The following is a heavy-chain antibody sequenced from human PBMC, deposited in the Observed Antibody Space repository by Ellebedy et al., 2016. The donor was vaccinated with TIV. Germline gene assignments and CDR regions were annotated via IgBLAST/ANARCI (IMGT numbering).Heavy chain of an antibody. J-gene: IGHJ5*02. CDR2: VNPNSGGT. V-gene: IGHV1-2*02. CDR1: GYTFSAYY. CDR3: ARDSIPITLVRGIFLA. D-gene: IGHD3-10*01. Sequence: AASVKVSCKTSGYTFSAYYLHWVRQAPGQGLEWMGWVNPNSGGTNYAERFQGRVTMTRDTSISTAYMDLTTLRSDDTAVSYCARDSIPITLVRGIFLAWGQGTLVTVSS.